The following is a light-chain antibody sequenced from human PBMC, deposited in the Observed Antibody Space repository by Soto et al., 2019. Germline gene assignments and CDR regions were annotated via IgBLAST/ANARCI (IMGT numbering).Light chain of an antibody. CDR3: QTWGTGIVV. CDR2: LNSDGSH. J-gene: IGLJ2*01. CDR1: SGHSYYA. V-gene: IGLV4-69*01. Sequence: QPVLTQSPSASASLGASVKLTCTLSSGHSYYAIAWHQQQPEKGPRYLMKLNSDGSHSNGDGIPDRFSGSSSGAERYLTISSLQYEDEADYYCQTWGTGIVVFGGGTKLTVL.